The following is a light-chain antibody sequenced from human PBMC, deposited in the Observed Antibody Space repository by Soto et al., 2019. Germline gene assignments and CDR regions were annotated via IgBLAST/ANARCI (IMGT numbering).Light chain of an antibody. CDR2: DTS. V-gene: IGKV3-15*01. J-gene: IGKJ5*01. Sequence: EMVMTQSPATLSVSPGERATLACRASQSVSSKLAWYQQKPGQAPRLLIYDTSTRATGIPARFSGSGSGTEFTLTISSLQSEDFAVYYCQQRSNWPITFGQGTRLEIK. CDR1: QSVSSK. CDR3: QQRSNWPIT.